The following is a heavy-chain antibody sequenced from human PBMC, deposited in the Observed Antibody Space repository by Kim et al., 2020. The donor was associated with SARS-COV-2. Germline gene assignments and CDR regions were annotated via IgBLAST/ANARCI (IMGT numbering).Heavy chain of an antibody. V-gene: IGHV4-31*02. J-gene: IGHJ3*02. CDR3: ARGDTIFGVVINAFDI. Sequence: SLKSRVTKSVDTSKNQSSLKLSSVTAADTAVYYCARGDTIFGVVINAFDIWGQGTMVTVSS. D-gene: IGHD3-3*01.